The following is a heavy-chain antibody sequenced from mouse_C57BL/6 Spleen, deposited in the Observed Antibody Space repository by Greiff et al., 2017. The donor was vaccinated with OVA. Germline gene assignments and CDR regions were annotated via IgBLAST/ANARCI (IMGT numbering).Heavy chain of an antibody. CDR2: ISYDGSN. CDR1: GYSITSGYY. Sequence: EVKLQESGPGLVKPSQSLSLTCSVTGYSITSGYYWNWIRQFPGNKLEWMGYISYDGSNNYNPSLKNRISITRDTSKNQFFLKLNSVTTEDTATYYCARGSYSNYVGYFDVWGTGTTVTVSS. V-gene: IGHV3-6*01. D-gene: IGHD2-5*01. J-gene: IGHJ1*03. CDR3: ARGSYSNYVGYFDV.